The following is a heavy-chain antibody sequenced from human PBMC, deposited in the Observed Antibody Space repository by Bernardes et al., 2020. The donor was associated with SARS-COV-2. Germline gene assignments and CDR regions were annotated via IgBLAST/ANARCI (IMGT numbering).Heavy chain of an antibody. Sequence: GGSLRLSCTASGFTFDDYAMHWVRQAPGKGLEWVSRITCNSATIGYADSVKGRFTISRDNAKNSLSLQMNRLRAEDTALYYCAKDSTDSNVNWSFDRWGRGTLLTGSA. J-gene: IGHJ2*01. CDR1: GFTFDDYA. CDR3: AKDSTDSNVNWSFDR. V-gene: IGHV3-9*01. D-gene: IGHD3-22*01. CDR2: ITCNSATI.